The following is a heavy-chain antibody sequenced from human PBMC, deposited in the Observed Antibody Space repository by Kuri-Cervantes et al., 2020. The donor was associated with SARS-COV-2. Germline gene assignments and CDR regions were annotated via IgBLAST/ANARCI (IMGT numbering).Heavy chain of an antibody. CDR2: ISGSGGST. CDR1: GFTFSSYS. D-gene: IGHD2-2*02. J-gene: IGHJ6*02. CDR3: ADGPGGPAAIRDMDV. Sequence: GESLKISCAASGFTFSSYSMNLVRQAPGKGLEWVSAISGSGGSTYYADSVKGRFTISRDNSKNTLYLQMNSLRAEDTAVYYCADGPGGPAAIRDMDVWGQGTTVTVSS. V-gene: IGHV3-23*01.